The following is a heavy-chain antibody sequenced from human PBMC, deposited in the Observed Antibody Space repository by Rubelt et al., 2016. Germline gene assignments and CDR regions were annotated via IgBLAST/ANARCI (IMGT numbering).Heavy chain of an antibody. D-gene: IGHD4-23*01. V-gene: IGHV1-69*01. CDR2: IIPIFGTA. CDR1: GGTFSSYA. Sequence: QVQLVQSGAEVKKPGSSVKVSCKASGGTFSSYAISWVRQAPGQGLEWMGGIIPIFGTANFEQKFQGRVTINADESTSTVYMERSSLRAEDTAVYYCARAYGGNGEFDYWGQGTLVTVSS. J-gene: IGHJ4*02. CDR3: ARAYGGNGEFDY.